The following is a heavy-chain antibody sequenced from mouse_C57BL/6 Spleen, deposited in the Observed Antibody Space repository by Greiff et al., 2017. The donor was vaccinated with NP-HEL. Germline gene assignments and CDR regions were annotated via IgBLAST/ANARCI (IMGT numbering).Heavy chain of an antibody. J-gene: IGHJ1*03. D-gene: IGHD1-1*01. V-gene: IGHV1-53*01. Sequence: QVQLQQPGTELVKPGASVKLSCKASGYTFTSYLMHWVKQRPGQGLEWIGNINPSNGGTNYNEKFKSKATLTVDKSSSTAYMQLSSLTSEDSAVYYCARSSTTVAPSPYFDVWGTGTTVTVAS. CDR3: ARSSTTVAPSPYFDV. CDR1: GYTFTSYL. CDR2: INPSNGGT.